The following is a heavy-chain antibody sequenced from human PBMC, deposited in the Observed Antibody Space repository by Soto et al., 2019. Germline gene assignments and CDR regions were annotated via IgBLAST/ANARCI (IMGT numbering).Heavy chain of an antibody. J-gene: IGHJ6*02. D-gene: IGHD3-10*01. CDR1: GGSISSGVYS. CDR2: IYHSGST. CDR3: ASITMVRGVTNYYYYGMDV. V-gene: IGHV4-30-2*01. Sequence: PSETLSLTCAVSGGSISSGVYSGIWIRQPPGKVLEWIGYIYHSGSTYYNPSLKSRVTISVDRSKNQFSLKLSSVTAADTAVYYCASITMVRGVTNYYYYGMDVWGQGTTVTVSS.